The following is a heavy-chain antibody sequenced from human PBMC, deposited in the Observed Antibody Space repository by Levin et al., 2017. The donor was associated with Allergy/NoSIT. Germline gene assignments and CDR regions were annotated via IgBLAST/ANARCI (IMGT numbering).Heavy chain of an antibody. CDR2: IKQDESEK. D-gene: IGHD6-13*01. J-gene: IGHJ5*02. CDR1: GFTFSSYW. V-gene: IGHV3-7*04. Sequence: GGSLRLSCAASGFTFSSYWMTWVRQAPGKGLEWVAIIKQDESEKYYVDSVKGRFTISRDNAKNSLYLQMNSLRAEDTAVYFCARYSSTWGWFDPWGQGTLVTVSS. CDR3: ARYSSTWGWFDP.